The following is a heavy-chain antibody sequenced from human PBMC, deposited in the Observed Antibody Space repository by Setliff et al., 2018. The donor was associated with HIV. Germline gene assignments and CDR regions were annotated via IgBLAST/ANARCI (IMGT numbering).Heavy chain of an antibody. J-gene: IGHJ4*02. CDR1: GGSIRSGGYY. Sequence: SETLSLTCTVSGGSIRSGGYYWTWIRQPPGKGLEWTGEINHSGSTNYNPSLKSRVTIPKDKSKKQFSLTVNSVTAADTAVYYCARGMRLGAEKYYDYWGQGGLVTVSS. D-gene: IGHD3-16*01. V-gene: IGHV4-34*01. CDR3: ARGMRLGAEKYYDY. CDR2: INHSGST.